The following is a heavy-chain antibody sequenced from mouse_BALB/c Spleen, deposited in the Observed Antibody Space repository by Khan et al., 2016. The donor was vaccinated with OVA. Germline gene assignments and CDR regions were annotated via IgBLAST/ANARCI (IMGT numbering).Heavy chain of an antibody. CDR2: MSSGGDYT. Sequence: EVELVESGGDSVKPGGSLKLSCAASGFTFSSYSMSWVRQTPDKRLEWVATMSSGGDYTYYPDSLKGRSTISRDNAKNTPYLQMSSLRSEDSAMDDCASRLTGSFAYGGQGTLVTVSA. D-gene: IGHD4-1*01. J-gene: IGHJ3*01. CDR3: ASRLTGSFAY. CDR1: GFTFSSYS. V-gene: IGHV5-6*01.